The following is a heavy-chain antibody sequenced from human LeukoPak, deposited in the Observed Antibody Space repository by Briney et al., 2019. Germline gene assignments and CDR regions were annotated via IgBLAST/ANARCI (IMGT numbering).Heavy chain of an antibody. CDR2: IWYDGSNK. CDR1: GFTFSNYW. CDR3: ARGSGFDY. V-gene: IGHV3-33*08. D-gene: IGHD6-19*01. Sequence: GGSLRLSCAASGFTFSNYWMTWVRQAPGKGLEWVAVIWYDGSNKYYADSVKGRFTISRDNSKNTLYLQMNSLRAEDTAVYYCARGSGFDYWGQGTLVTVSS. J-gene: IGHJ4*02.